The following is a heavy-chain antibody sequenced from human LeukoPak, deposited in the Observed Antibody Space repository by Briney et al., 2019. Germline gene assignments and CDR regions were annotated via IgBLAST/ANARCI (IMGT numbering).Heavy chain of an antibody. Sequence: GGSLRLSCAASGFTFSTFWMTWVRQAPGKGLEWVAHINQDGSEKYYVDSVKGRFTISRDNAKNSLYLQMNSLRDEDTAVYYCARAVGWLQSLDYWGQGTLVTVSS. CDR1: GFTFSTFW. CDR2: INQDGSEK. J-gene: IGHJ4*02. V-gene: IGHV3-7*02. D-gene: IGHD5-24*01. CDR3: ARAVGWLQSLDY.